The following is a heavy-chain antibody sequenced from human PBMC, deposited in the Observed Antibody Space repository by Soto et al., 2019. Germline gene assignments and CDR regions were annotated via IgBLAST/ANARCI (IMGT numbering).Heavy chain of an antibody. D-gene: IGHD2-15*01. Sequence: VSCKASGGTFRSYAISWVRQAPGQGLEWMGGIIPIFGTANYAQKFQGRVTITADESTSTAYMELSSLRSEDTAVYYCARAATQSAPVAVVAATASAFDIWGQGTMVTVSS. J-gene: IGHJ3*02. CDR3: ARAATQSAPVAVVAATASAFDI. V-gene: IGHV1-69*01. CDR2: IIPIFGTA. CDR1: GGTFRSYA.